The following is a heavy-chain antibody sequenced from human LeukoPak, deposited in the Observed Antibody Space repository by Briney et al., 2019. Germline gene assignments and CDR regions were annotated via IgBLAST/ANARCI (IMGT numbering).Heavy chain of an antibody. V-gene: IGHV3-7*01. CDR1: GFTFSRHW. CDR3: ARESPQGLDY. Sequence: GGSLRLSCAASGFTFSRHWMSWVRQAPGKGLQWVAHTNQDGSEKYYVDSVKGRFTISRDNARNSLNLQMNSLRAEDTAVYYCARESPQGLDYWGQGTLVTVSS. CDR2: TNQDGSEK. J-gene: IGHJ4*02.